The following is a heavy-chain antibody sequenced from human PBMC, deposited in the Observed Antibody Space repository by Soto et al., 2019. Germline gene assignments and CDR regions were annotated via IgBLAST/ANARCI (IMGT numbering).Heavy chain of an antibody. CDR2: SYYSGIT. CDR3: ARGEYYYYYYIDV. CDR1: GGSISSYY. V-gene: IGHV4-59*01. Sequence: QVQLQESGPGLVKPSETLSLTCSVSGGSISSYYWSWIRQPPGKGLEWIGYSYYSGITKSHSSLKSRVTTSIDTSKNQFSLKLSSVTAADTAVYYCARGEYYYYYYIDVWGKGTTVTVSS. J-gene: IGHJ6*03.